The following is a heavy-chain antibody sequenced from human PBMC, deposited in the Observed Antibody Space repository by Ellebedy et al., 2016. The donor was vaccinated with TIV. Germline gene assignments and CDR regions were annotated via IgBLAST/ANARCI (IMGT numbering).Heavy chain of an antibody. CDR1: GDSISSSSYY. D-gene: IGHD1-26*01. CDR2: IYYSGST. V-gene: IGHV4-39*01. J-gene: IGHJ4*02. CDR3: ARPPIVGGTVAFDY. Sequence: MPSETLSLTCTVSGDSISSSSYYRGWIRQLPGKGLEWIGSIYYSGSTYYNPSLKSRVTTSVDTSKNQFSLKLSSVTAADTAAYYCARPPIVGGTVAFDYWGQGILVTVSS.